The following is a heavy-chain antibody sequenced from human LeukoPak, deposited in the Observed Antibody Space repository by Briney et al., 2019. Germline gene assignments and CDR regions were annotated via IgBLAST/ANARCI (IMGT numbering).Heavy chain of an antibody. V-gene: IGHV4-59*01. D-gene: IGHD5-18*01. CDR3: ARIHTAMVPASAFDY. J-gene: IGHJ4*02. Sequence: KPSETLSLTCTVSGGSISSYYWSWIRQPPGKGLEWIAHIYNSGSTNYNPSLKSRVTTSVDTSKNQFSLKLSSVTAADTAVYYCARIHTAMVPASAFDYWGQGTLVTVSS. CDR2: IYNSGST. CDR1: GGSISSYY.